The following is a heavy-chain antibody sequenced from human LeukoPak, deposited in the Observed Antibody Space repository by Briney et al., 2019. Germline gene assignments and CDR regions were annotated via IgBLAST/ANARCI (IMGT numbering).Heavy chain of an antibody. D-gene: IGHD6-19*01. J-gene: IGHJ5*02. Sequence: GGSLRLSCAASGFTFSSYSMNWVRQAPGKGLEWVSSISSSSSYVYYADSVRGRFTISRDNAKNSLYLQMNSLRAEDTAVYYCARLYSSGWPRLDPWGQGTLVTVSS. CDR1: GFTFSSYS. CDR2: ISSSSSYV. CDR3: ARLYSSGWPRLDP. V-gene: IGHV3-21*01.